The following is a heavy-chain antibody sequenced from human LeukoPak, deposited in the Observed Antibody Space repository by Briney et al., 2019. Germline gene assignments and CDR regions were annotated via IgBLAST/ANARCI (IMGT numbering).Heavy chain of an antibody. CDR2: IYSGGNT. CDR1: GFTVSSNY. CDR3: ASSLSYCGGECYTG. V-gene: IGHV3-66*01. D-gene: IGHD2-21*01. Sequence: GGSLRLSCATSGFTVSSNYMTWVRQAPGKGLEWVSAIYSGGNTYYADSVKGRFTISRDNSKNTLYLQMNSLRAEDTAVYYCASSLSYCGGECYTGWGQGTLVTVSS. J-gene: IGHJ4*02.